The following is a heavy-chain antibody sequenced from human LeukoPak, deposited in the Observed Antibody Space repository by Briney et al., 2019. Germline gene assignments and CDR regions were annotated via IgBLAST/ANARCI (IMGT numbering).Heavy chain of an antibody. Sequence: GGSLRLSCAASGFTFSSYAMSWVRQAPGKGLEWVSYISSSSSTIYYADSVKGRFTISRDNAKNSLYLQMNSLRAEDTAMYYCARDEAYWGQGTLVTVSS. V-gene: IGHV3-48*01. CDR1: GFTFSSYA. CDR2: ISSSSSTI. CDR3: ARDEAY. J-gene: IGHJ4*02.